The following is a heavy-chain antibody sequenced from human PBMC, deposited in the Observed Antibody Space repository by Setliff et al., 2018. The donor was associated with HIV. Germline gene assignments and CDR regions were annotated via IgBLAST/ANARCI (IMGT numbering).Heavy chain of an antibody. D-gene: IGHD3-22*01. CDR3: ARHSITLVVGVPERDDAFDI. CDR2: IYYSGST. J-gene: IGHJ3*02. CDR1: GGSISSSSYY. V-gene: IGHV4-39*01. Sequence: SETLSLTCTVSGGSISSSSYYWGWIRQPPGKGLEWIGSIYYSGSTYYNPSLKSRVTISVDTSKNQFSLNVNSVTAADTAVYYCARHSITLVVGVPERDDAFDIWGQGAMVTVSS.